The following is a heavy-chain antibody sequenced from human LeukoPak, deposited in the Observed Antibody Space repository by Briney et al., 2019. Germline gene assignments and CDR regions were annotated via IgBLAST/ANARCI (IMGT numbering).Heavy chain of an antibody. Sequence: SETLSLTCTVSGGSISSYYWSWIRQPPGKGLEWIGYIYYSGSTNYNPSLKSRVTISVDTSKNQFSLKLSSVTAADTAVYYCVRDQFPFDYWGQGTLVTVSS. J-gene: IGHJ4*02. CDR3: VRDQFPFDY. CDR2: IYYSGST. V-gene: IGHV4-59*01. CDR1: GGSISSYY.